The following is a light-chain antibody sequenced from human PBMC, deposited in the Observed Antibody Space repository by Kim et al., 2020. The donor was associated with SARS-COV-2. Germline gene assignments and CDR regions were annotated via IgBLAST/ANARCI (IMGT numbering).Light chain of an antibody. Sequence: SPGERATLSCRASQSVTDNYLAWYQQKPGQTPRRLIYGASSRATGIPDRFSGSGSGRDFTLTISSLQSADFAVYYCQQYNKWPRTFGQGTKVDIK. V-gene: IGKV3D-15*01. J-gene: IGKJ1*01. CDR2: GAS. CDR1: QSVTDN. CDR3: QQYNKWPRT.